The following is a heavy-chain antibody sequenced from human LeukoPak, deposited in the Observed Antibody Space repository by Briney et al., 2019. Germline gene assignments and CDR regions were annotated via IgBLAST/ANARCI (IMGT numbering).Heavy chain of an antibody. Sequence: PGGSLRLSCAASGSTFSSYSMNWVRQAPGKGLEWVSSISSSSSYIYYADSVKGRFTISRDNAKKSLYLQMNSLRAEDTAVYYCARGRDSGYDYRFDPWGQGILVTVSS. CDR2: ISSSSSYI. D-gene: IGHD5-12*01. CDR1: GSTFSSYS. V-gene: IGHV3-21*01. CDR3: ARGRDSGYDYRFDP. J-gene: IGHJ5*02.